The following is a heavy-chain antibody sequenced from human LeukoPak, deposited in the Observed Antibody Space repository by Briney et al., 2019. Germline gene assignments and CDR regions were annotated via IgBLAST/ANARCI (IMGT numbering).Heavy chain of an antibody. CDR2: IRSDGSIK. D-gene: IGHD3-16*01. CDR1: GFTFSTYG. Sequence: GGSLRLSCAASGFTFSTYGMHWVRQAPGKGLEWVAFIRSDGSIKYYADFVKGRFTISRDNSKNTLYLQMNSLRAEDTAIYYCARGGRTPFDYWGQGTLVTVSS. J-gene: IGHJ4*02. CDR3: ARGGRTPFDY. V-gene: IGHV3-30*02.